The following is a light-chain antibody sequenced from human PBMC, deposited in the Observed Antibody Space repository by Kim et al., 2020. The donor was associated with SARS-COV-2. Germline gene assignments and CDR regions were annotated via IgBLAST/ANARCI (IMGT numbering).Light chain of an antibody. CDR1: QDVRKD. Sequence: GSVGDRITITCQASQDVRKDLNWFQQKPGKAPKLLIYGASNLQVGVPSRFSGSGSGTRFIFTISSLQPEDLATYYCQQYGDFPITFGQGTRLEIK. CDR2: GAS. CDR3: QQYGDFPIT. J-gene: IGKJ5*01. V-gene: IGKV1-33*01.